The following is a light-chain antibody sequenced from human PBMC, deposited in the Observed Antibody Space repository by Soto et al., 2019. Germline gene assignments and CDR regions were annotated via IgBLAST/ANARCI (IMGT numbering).Light chain of an antibody. CDR3: QQSFT. CDR1: HSNSSW. CDR2: KAS. J-gene: IGKJ3*01. Sequence: DIQMTQSPSTLSASVGDRVTITCRASHSNSSWLAWYQQKPGKAPKLLIYKASSLESGVPSRFSGSGSGTEFTLTTISLQPDDFATFYCQQSFTFGPGTKVDIK. V-gene: IGKV1-5*03.